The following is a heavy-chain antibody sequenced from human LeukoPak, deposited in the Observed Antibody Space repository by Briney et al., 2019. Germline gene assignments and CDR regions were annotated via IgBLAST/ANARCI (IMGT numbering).Heavy chain of an antibody. CDR1: GFTFSSYA. Sequence: GGSLRLSCAASGFTFSSYAMSWVRQAPGKGLEWVSGISGSGDNTYYADSVKGRFTISRDNSKNTLYVQMNSLRAEDTALYYCAKDSSYDSSGTNFDYWGQGTLVTVSS. CDR2: ISGSGDNT. V-gene: IGHV3-23*01. D-gene: IGHD3-22*01. J-gene: IGHJ4*02. CDR3: AKDSSYDSSGTNFDY.